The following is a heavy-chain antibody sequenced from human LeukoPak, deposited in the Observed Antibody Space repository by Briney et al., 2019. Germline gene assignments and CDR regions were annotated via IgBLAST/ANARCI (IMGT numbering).Heavy chain of an antibody. D-gene: IGHD6-19*01. CDR1: GGSFSGYY. CDR2: INHSGST. Sequence: SETLSLTCAVYGGSFSGYYWSWIRQPPGKGLEWIGEINHSGSTNYNPSLKSRVTISVDTFKNQFSLKLGSVTAADTAVYYCARLAGYSSGLRDYWGQGTLVTVSS. V-gene: IGHV4-34*01. CDR3: ARLAGYSSGLRDY. J-gene: IGHJ4*02.